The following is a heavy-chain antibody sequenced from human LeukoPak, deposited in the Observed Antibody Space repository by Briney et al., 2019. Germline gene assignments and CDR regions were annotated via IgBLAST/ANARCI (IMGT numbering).Heavy chain of an antibody. CDR3: AKDPPSYYYGSGSNGVDY. Sequence: HPGGSLRLSCAASGFTFSSHAMSLVRQDPGEGLELVSAISGSGGSTYYADSVKGRFTISRDNSKNTLYLQMNSLRAEDTAVYYCAKDPPSYYYGSGSNGVDYWGQGTLVTVSS. D-gene: IGHD3-10*01. CDR1: GFTFSSHA. CDR2: ISGSGGST. J-gene: IGHJ4*02. V-gene: IGHV3-23*01.